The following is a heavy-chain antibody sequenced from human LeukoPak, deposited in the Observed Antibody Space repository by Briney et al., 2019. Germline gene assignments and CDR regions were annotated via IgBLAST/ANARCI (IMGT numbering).Heavy chain of an antibody. Sequence: GGSLRLSCAASGFTFSSYWMSWVRQAPGKGLEWVANVKQDGSEKKYMDSVEGRFTISRDNAKNSLYLQMNSLRAEDTAVYYCARYHYGDHPFDPWGQGTLVIVSS. CDR1: GFTFSSYW. J-gene: IGHJ5*02. CDR3: ARYHYGDHPFDP. CDR2: VKQDGSEK. D-gene: IGHD4-17*01. V-gene: IGHV3-7*01.